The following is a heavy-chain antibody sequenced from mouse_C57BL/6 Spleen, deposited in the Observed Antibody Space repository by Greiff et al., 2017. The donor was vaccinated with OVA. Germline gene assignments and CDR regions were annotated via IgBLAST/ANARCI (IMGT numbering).Heavy chain of an antibody. Sequence: QVQLQQSGPELVKPGASVKISCKASGYAFSSSWMNWVKQRPGKGLEWIGRIYPGDGDTNYNGKFKGKATLTADKSSSTAYMQLISLTSEDSSVYFCASKETAQANYAMDYWGQGTSVTVSS. V-gene: IGHV1-82*01. J-gene: IGHJ4*01. CDR3: ASKETAQANYAMDY. CDR2: IYPGDGDT. D-gene: IGHD3-2*02. CDR1: GYAFSSSW.